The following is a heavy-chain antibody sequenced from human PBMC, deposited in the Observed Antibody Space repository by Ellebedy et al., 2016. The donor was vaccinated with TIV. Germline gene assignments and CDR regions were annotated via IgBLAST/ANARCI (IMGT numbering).Heavy chain of an antibody. D-gene: IGHD5-18*01. CDR2: INPNSGGT. J-gene: IGHJ4*02. CDR1: GYTFTAHY. CDR3: ARREDVDTAMVD. V-gene: IGHV1-2*02. Sequence: AASVKVSCKASGYTFTAHYIHWVRQAPGQGLEWMGWINPNSGGTNYAQKFQGRVTMTRDTSISTAYMELSRLRSDDTAVYYCARREDVDTAMVDWGQGTLVTVSS.